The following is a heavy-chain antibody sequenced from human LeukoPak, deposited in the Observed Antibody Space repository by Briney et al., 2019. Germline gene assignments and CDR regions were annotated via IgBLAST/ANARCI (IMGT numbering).Heavy chain of an antibody. CDR3: AKDRAVAGTHWFDP. CDR2: ISGSGGST. D-gene: IGHD6-19*01. Sequence: GGSLRLSCAASGFTFSSYAMSWVRQAPGKGLEWVSAISGSGGSTYYADSVKGRFTISRDNSKNTLYLQMNSLRAEDAAVYYCAKDRAVAGTHWFDPWGQGTLVTVSS. CDR1: GFTFSSYA. V-gene: IGHV3-23*01. J-gene: IGHJ5*02.